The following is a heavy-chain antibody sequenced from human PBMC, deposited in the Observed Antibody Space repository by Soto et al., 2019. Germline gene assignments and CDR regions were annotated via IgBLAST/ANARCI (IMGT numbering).Heavy chain of an antibody. D-gene: IGHD6-6*01. J-gene: IGHJ4*02. CDR2: ISSSGSTI. V-gene: IGHV3-11*01. CDR3: ARDEVYSSSSSDY. CDR1: GFTFSDYY. Sequence: GSLRLSCAASGFTFSDYYMSWIRQAPGKGLEWVSYISSSGSTIYYADSVKGRFTISRDNAKNSLYLQMNSLRAEDTAVYYCARDEVYSSSSSDYWGQGTLVTVSS.